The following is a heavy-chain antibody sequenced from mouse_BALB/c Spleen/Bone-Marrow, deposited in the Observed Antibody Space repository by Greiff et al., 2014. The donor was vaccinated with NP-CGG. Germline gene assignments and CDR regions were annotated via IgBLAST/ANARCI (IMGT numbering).Heavy chain of an antibody. CDR3: ASRGEVRRHYYAMDY. CDR1: GYTFTDYV. D-gene: IGHD2-14*01. Sequence: VQLQQSGPELVKPGALVKMSCKASGYTFTDYVISWVKQRTGQGLEWIGEIYPGSGSTYYNEKFKGKATLTADKSSNTAYMQLSSLTSEDSAVYFCASRGEVRRHYYAMDYWGQGTSVTVSS. V-gene: IGHV1-77*01. CDR2: IYPGSGST. J-gene: IGHJ4*01.